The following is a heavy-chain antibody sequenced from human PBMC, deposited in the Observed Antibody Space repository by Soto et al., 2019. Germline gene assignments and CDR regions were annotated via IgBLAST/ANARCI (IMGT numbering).Heavy chain of an antibody. V-gene: IGHV1-69*13. Sequence: GASVKVSCKASGGTFSSYAISWVRQAPGQGLEWMGGIIPIFGTANYAQKFQGRVTITADESTSTAYMELSSLRSEDTAVYYCAREDGSYSGYYYGMDVWGQGTTVTISS. CDR3: AREDGSYSGYYYGMDV. CDR2: IIPIFGTA. J-gene: IGHJ6*02. D-gene: IGHD1-26*01. CDR1: GGTFSSYA.